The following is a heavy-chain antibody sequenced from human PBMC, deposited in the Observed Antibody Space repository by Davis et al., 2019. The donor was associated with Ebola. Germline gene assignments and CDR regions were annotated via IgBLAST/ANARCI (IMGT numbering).Heavy chain of an antibody. CDR1: GGSISGYY. CDR3: ARGVWLGDNWFDP. D-gene: IGHD6-19*01. V-gene: IGHV4-4*07. J-gene: IGHJ5*02. Sequence: PSETLSLTCTVSGGSISGYYWSWIRQPAGKGLEFIGRIYPSGSTNYKPSLKGRVTMSIATSNNQFSLKVNSVTAADTAIYYCARGVWLGDNWFDPWGQGIPVTVSS. CDR2: IYPSGST.